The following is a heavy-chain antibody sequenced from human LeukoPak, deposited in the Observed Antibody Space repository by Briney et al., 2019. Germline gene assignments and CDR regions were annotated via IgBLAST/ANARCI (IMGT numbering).Heavy chain of an antibody. CDR3: VHMDAFDI. CDR1: GFTFSSYN. J-gene: IGHJ3*02. V-gene: IGHV3-48*04. CDR2: ISSSSSTV. Sequence: PGGSLRLSCAASGFTFSSYNMNWVRQAPGKGLEWLSYISSSSSTVYYADSVKGRFTISRDNAKNSLYLQMNSLRAEDTAVYYCVHMDAFDIWGQGTMVTVSS.